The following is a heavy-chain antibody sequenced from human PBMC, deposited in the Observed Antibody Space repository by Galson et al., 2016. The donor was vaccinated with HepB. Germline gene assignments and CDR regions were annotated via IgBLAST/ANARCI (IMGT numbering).Heavy chain of an antibody. Sequence: SLRLSCAASGFTFTTYWMDWVRQAPGEGLEWVANINHGGSVAYYVDSVKGRFTISRDNAKNSLYLQMNSLRDEDTAVYYCVRENWHFDLWGRGTLVTVSS. V-gene: IGHV3-7*03. CDR3: VRENWHFDL. CDR1: GFTFTTYW. CDR2: INHGGSVA. J-gene: IGHJ2*01.